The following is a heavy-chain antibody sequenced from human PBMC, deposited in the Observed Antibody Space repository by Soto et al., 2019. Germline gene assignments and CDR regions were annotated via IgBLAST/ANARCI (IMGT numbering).Heavy chain of an antibody. Sequence: PSETLSLTCTVSGGSISSGGYYWSWIRQHPGKGLEWIGYIYYNGSTYYNPSLKSRVTISVDTSKNQFSLKLSSVTAADTAVYYCARDNRKVSPLGFYYYYYGMDVWGQGTTVTVSS. CDR1: GGSISSGGYY. D-gene: IGHD3-10*01. V-gene: IGHV4-31*03. CDR2: IYYNGST. CDR3: ARDNRKVSPLGFYYYYYGMDV. J-gene: IGHJ6*02.